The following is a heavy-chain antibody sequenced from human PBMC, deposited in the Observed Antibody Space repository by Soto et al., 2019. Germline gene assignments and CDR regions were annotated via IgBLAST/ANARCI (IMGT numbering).Heavy chain of an antibody. D-gene: IGHD3-22*01. V-gene: IGHV3-64D*08. J-gene: IGHJ4*02. CDR2: ISSNGGST. CDR1: GFTFSSYA. Sequence: GGSLRLSCSASGFTFSSYAMHWVRQAPGKGLEYVSAISSNGGSTYYADSVKGRFTISRDNSKNTLYLQMSSLRAEDTAVYYCVKDATYYYDSSGYYGSTDPFDYWGQGTLVTVSS. CDR3: VKDATYYYDSSGYYGSTDPFDY.